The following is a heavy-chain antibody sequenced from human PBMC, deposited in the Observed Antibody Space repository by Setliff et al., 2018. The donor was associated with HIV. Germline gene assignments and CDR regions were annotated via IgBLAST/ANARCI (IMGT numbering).Heavy chain of an antibody. CDR2: INPNSGGT. J-gene: IGHJ4*02. CDR3: ARTLPQYTNLFDY. CDR1: GYTFTRYY. D-gene: IGHD5-18*01. Sequence: VASVKVSCKASGYTFTRYYMHWVRQAPGQGLEWMGWINPNSGGTNYAQKFQGRVTMTRDTSISTAYMELSRLRSDDTAVYYCARTLPQYTNLFDYWGQGTPVTVS. V-gene: IGHV1-2*02.